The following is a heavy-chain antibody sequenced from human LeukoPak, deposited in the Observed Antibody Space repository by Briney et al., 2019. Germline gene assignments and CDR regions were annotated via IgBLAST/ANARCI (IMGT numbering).Heavy chain of an antibody. CDR2: ISTNTTTI. CDR1: GFTFKFYS. V-gene: IGHV3-48*01. J-gene: IGHJ3*02. D-gene: IGHD7-27*01. CDR3: VRVGTSFDI. Sequence: GGSLRLSCAASGFTFKFYSMNWVRQAPGKGLEWVSYISTNTTTIYYADSVKGRFNISRDNAKNSLYLQMNSLRVEDTAVYYCVRVGTSFDIWGQGTMATVSS.